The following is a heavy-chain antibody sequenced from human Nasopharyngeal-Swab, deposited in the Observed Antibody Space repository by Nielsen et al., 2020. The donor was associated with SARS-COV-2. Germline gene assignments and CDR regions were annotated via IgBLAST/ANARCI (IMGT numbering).Heavy chain of an antibody. J-gene: IGHJ5*02. CDR2: IYYSGST. CDR1: GGSISSSSYY. Sequence: SETLSLTCTVSGGSISSSSYYWGWIRQPPGKGLEWIGSIYYSGSTYYNPSLKSRVTISVGTSKNQFSLKLSSVTAADTAVYYCAREGTQYYDFWSGRAVDWFDPWGQGTLVTVSS. V-gene: IGHV4-39*01. CDR3: AREGTQYYDFWSGRAVDWFDP. D-gene: IGHD3-3*01.